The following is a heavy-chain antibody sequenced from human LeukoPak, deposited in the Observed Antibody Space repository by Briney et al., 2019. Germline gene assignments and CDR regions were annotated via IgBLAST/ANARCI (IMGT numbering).Heavy chain of an antibody. J-gene: IGHJ4*02. V-gene: IGHV1-8*01. CDR2: MNPNSGNT. D-gene: IGHD3-10*01. CDR3: AREGYYYGSATDY. Sequence: ASVKVSCKASGYTFTSYDINWVRQATGQGLEWMGWMNPNSGNTGYAQKFQGRVTMTRNTSIGTAYMELSSLRSEDTAVYYRAREGYYYGSATDYWGQGTLVTVSS. CDR1: GYTFTSYD.